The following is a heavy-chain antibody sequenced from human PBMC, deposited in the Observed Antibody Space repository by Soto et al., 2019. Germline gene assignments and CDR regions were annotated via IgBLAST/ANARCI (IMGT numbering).Heavy chain of an antibody. V-gene: IGHV4-34*01. J-gene: IGHJ4*02. CDR1: GGSFSGYY. CDR2: INHSGST. CDR3: ARAYSSSWYGGFDY. Sequence: PSETLSLTCAVYGGSFSGYYWCWIRQPPGKGLEWIGAINHSGSTNYNPSLKSRVTISVDTSKNQFSLKLSSVTAADAAVYYCARAYSSSWYGGFDYWGQGTLVTVSS. D-gene: IGHD6-13*01.